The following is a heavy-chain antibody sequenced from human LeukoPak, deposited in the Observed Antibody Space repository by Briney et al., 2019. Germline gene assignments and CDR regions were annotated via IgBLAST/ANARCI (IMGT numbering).Heavy chain of an antibody. V-gene: IGHV3-21*01. CDR2: ISSSSSYI. CDR3: AREGTLRYFDY. J-gene: IGHJ4*02. Sequence: PGGSLRLSCAASGFTFRSYSMNWVRQAPGKGLEWVSSISSSSSYIYYADSVKGRFTISRDNAKNSLYLQMNSLRAEDTAVYYCAREGTLRYFDYWGQGTLVTVSS. CDR1: GFTFRSYS. D-gene: IGHD1/OR15-1a*01.